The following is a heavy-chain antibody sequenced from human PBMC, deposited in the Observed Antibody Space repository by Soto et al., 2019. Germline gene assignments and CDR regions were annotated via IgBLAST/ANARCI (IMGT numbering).Heavy chain of an antibody. CDR3: ARGRIMITFGGVIRRREFDY. J-gene: IGHJ4*02. Sequence: QVQLQQWGAGLLKPSETLSLTCAVYGGSFSGYYWSWIRQPPGKGLEWIGEINHSGSTNYNPSLKSRFTISVDTSKNQFSLKLSSVTAADTAVYYCARGRIMITFGGVIRRREFDYWGQGTLVTVSS. CDR1: GGSFSGYY. CDR2: INHSGST. V-gene: IGHV4-34*01. D-gene: IGHD3-16*02.